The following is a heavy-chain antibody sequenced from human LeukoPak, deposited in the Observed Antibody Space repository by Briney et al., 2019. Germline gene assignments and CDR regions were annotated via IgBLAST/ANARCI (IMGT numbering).Heavy chain of an antibody. V-gene: IGHV4-39*07. CDR1: GGSISSSSYY. D-gene: IGHD6-6*01. J-gene: IGHJ3*02. Sequence: SETLSLTCTVSGGSISSSSYYWGWIRQPPGKGLEWIGSIYYSGSTYYNPSLKSRVTISVDTSKNQFSLKLSSVTAADTAVYYCARDLRSIATRPSAFDIWGQGTMVTVSS. CDR3: ARDLRSIATRPSAFDI. CDR2: IYYSGST.